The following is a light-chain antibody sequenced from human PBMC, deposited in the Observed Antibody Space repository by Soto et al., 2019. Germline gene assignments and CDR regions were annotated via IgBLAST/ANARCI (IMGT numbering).Light chain of an antibody. J-gene: IGLJ1*01. CDR1: TPNIGSNT. Sequence: QSVLTQPPSASGTPGQRVTISCSGSTPNIGSNTVTWCQQLPGTAPKVLIYTNDQRPSGVPDRISGSKSGTSASLAISGLQSEDEADYYCAAWDDSLSAYVFGPGTKVTVL. CDR3: AAWDDSLSAYV. CDR2: TND. V-gene: IGLV1-44*01.